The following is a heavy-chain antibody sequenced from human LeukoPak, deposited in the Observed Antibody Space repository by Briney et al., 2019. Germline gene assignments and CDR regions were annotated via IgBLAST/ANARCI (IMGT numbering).Heavy chain of an antibody. CDR1: GGSFSSYA. V-gene: IGHV1-69*06. CDR2: IIPIFGTA. CDR3: AKQGAVRQDYYMDV. D-gene: IGHD3-16*01. J-gene: IGHJ6*03. Sequence: SVKVSCKASGGSFSSYAISWVRQAPGQGLEWMGRIIPIFGTANYAQKFQGRVTITADIVSSTAYTEMNNLTSEDTAVYFCAKQGAVRQDYYMDVWGNGTTVTVSS.